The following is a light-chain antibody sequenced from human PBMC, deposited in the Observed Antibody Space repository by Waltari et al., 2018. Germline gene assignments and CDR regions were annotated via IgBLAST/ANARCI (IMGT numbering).Light chain of an antibody. CDR3: NSRDTSGNRVI. J-gene: IGLJ2*01. Sequence: SSGLTQDPAVSVALGPTVRITCQGDGLRSYHASRYPQKPGPAPLLVVYGRNNRPSGIRDRFSASSSGNTDFLTITGAQAEDEAVYYCNSRDTSGNRVIFGGGTKLTV. CDR2: GRN. CDR1: GLRSYH. V-gene: IGLV3-19*01.